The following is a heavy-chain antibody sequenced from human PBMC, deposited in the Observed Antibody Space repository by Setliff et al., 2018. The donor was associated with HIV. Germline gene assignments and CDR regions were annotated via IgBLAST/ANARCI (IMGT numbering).Heavy chain of an antibody. CDR1: GVTFSSYW. CDR3: VTSPNIVSR. V-gene: IGHV3-74*01. D-gene: IGHD5-12*01. J-gene: IGHJ4*02. Sequence: GGSLRLSCTASGVTFSSYWMHWVRQAPGKGLVWVSHISNDGTRTNYADSVKGRFSISRDNAKNTLYLQMNNLRAEDTAVYYCVTSPNIVSRWGQGTLVTVSS. CDR2: ISNDGTRT.